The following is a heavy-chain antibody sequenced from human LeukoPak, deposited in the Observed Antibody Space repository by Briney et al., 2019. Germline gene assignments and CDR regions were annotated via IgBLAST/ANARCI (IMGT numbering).Heavy chain of an antibody. CDR2: ISGSGAGT. D-gene: IGHD6-25*01. CDR1: GFTFSSYG. CDR3: AKDFEGSGWNYFDY. Sequence: GGSLRLSCAASGFTFSSYGMSWVRQAPGKGLEWVSAISGSGAGTYYADSVKGRFTISRDNSKNALYLLMNSLRAEDTAVYYCAKDFEGSGWNYFDYWGQGTLVTVSS. J-gene: IGHJ4*02. V-gene: IGHV3-23*01.